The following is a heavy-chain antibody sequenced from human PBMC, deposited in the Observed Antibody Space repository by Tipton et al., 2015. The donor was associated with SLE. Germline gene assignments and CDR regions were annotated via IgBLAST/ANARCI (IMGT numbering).Heavy chain of an antibody. V-gene: IGHV4-4*08. D-gene: IGHD6-13*01. CDR3: AREVEGYSSSWFKGFFDV. CDR1: GGSISSHY. Sequence: TLSLTCTVSGGSISSHYWSWIRQPPGKTLEWIGYIYSGGSTDYNPSLMSRVTISRDTSKNQFSLRLSSVTAADTAVYYCAREVEGYSSSWFKGFFDVWGQGTLVTVSS. J-gene: IGHJ4*02. CDR2: IYSGGST.